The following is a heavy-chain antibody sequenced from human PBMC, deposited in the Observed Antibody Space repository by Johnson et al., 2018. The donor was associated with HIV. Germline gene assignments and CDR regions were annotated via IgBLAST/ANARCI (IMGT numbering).Heavy chain of an antibody. CDR3: ARRGYSSSGVAVEI. J-gene: IGHJ3*02. CDR2: ISYDGSNK. D-gene: IGHD6-6*01. Sequence: QVQLVESGGGLVQPGRSLRLSRAASAFTFSSYAMHWVRQAPGKGLQWVAVISYDGSNKYYADSVKGRFTISRDNSKNTLYLQMNSLRAVDTAVYYCARRGYSSSGVAVEIWGQGTMVTVSS. V-gene: IGHV3-30-3*01. CDR1: AFTFSSYA.